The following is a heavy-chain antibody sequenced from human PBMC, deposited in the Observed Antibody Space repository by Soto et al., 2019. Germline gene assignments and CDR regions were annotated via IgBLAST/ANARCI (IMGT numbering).Heavy chain of an antibody. D-gene: IGHD3-10*01. Sequence: GGSLRLSCTVSGFTFSAFAMYWVRRAPGKGLEWVALISYDGTNEGYAESVRGRFTISRDNSKNTLYLDMNSLSAEDSAVYFCAKGVVREPAYFDYWGQGTLVTVSS. CDR3: AKGVVREPAYFDY. V-gene: IGHV3-30*18. J-gene: IGHJ4*02. CDR2: ISYDGTNE. CDR1: GFTFSAFA.